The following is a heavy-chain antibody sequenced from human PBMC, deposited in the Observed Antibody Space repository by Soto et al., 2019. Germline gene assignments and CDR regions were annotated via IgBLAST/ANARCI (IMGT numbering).Heavy chain of an antibody. J-gene: IGHJ5*02. Sequence: SETLSLTCTVSGVAIRSYFWSWIRQPPGKGLEWIGSTYYTADTKYNPSLESRATISADPSKKQFSLRLGPVTAADTALYYCARSFRVRWFDPWGQGTLVTVAS. CDR3: ARSFRVRWFDP. CDR1: GVAIRSYF. CDR2: TYYTADT. V-gene: IGHV4-59*01.